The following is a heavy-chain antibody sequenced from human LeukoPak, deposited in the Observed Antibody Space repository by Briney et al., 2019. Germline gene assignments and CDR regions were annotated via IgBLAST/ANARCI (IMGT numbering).Heavy chain of an antibody. CDR2: IDPNSGGK. J-gene: IGHJ2*01. CDR1: GYTFTGYY. CDR3: ARGTHYYDSSGYFTKATGYFDF. D-gene: IGHD3-22*01. V-gene: IGHV1-2*02. Sequence: ASVKVSCKASGYTFTGYYMHWVRQAPGQGLEWMGWIDPNSGGKSYAQKFQGRVTMTRDTSISTAFMELGRLRPDDTAVYYCARGTHYYDSSGYFTKATGYFDFWGRGTLVTVSS.